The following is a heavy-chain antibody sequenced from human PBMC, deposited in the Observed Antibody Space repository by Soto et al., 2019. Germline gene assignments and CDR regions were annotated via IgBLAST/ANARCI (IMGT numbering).Heavy chain of an antibody. V-gene: IGHV1-2*06. J-gene: IGHJ3*02. Sequence: ASVKVSCKASGYTFTGYYTHWVRQAPGQGLEWMGRINPNSGGTNYAQKFQGRVTMTRDTSISTAYMDLSRLRSDDTAVYYCAKQLGQGSFDIWGQGTMVTVSS. CDR3: AKQLGQGSFDI. CDR2: INPNSGGT. CDR1: GYTFTGYY. D-gene: IGHD1-1*01.